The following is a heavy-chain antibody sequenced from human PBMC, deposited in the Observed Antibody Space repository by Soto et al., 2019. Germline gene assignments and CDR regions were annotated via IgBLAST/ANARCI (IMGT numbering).Heavy chain of an antibody. CDR2: ISGSCGST. D-gene: IGHD3-10*01. Sequence: GGSLRLSCAASGFTFSSYAMSWVRQAPGKGLEWVSAISGSCGSTYYADSVKGRFTISRDNSKNTLYLQMNSLRAEDTAVYYCVKGGPMVHDAFDIWGQGTMVTVSS. CDR1: GFTFSSYA. J-gene: IGHJ3*02. CDR3: VKGGPMVHDAFDI. V-gene: IGHV3-23*01.